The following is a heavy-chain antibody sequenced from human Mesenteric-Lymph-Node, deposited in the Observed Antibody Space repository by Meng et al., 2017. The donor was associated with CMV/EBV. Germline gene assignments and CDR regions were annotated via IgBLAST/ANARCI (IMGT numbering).Heavy chain of an antibody. CDR3: ARDNSEPGDGWWFDP. CDR2: INPLGGST. Sequence: ASVKVSCKASGYTFTTYYIHWVRQAPGQGLEWLGIINPLGGSTRYAQKLQGRLTMTRDTSTSTVNMEVSSLRSEDTAVYYCARDNSEPGDGWWFDPWGQGTLVTVSS. V-gene: IGHV1-46*01. D-gene: IGHD7-27*01. CDR1: GYTFTTYY. J-gene: IGHJ5*02.